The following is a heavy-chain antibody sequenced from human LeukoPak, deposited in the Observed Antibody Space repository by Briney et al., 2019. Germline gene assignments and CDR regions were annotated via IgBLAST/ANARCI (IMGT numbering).Heavy chain of an antibody. CDR3: ARDREQLASPVCMDV. CDR2: IWYDGSNK. D-gene: IGHD6-6*01. Sequence: QSGGSLRLSCAASGFTFSSYGMPWVRQAPGKGLEWVAVIWYDGSNKYYADSVKGRFTISRDNSKNTLYLQMNSLRAEDTAVYYCARDREQLASPVCMDVWGQGTTVTVSS. V-gene: IGHV3-33*01. CDR1: GFTFSSYG. J-gene: IGHJ6*02.